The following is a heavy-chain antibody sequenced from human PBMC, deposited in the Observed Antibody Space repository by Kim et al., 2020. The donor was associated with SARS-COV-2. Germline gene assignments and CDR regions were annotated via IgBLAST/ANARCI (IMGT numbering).Heavy chain of an antibody. Sequence: YAQKFQGRVTMTRDTSISSPYVELSSLRSDDTAVYYCARSEHCWSGHYLDYWGQGTLITVSS. J-gene: IGHJ4*02. V-gene: IGHV1-2*02. CDR3: ARSEHCWSGHYLDY. D-gene: IGHD3-3*01.